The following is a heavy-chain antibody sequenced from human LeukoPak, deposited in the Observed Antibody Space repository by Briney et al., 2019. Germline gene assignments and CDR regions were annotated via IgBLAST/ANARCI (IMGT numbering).Heavy chain of an antibody. V-gene: IGHV4-61*09. CDR3: ARDGDYYDTSGYTLDN. J-gene: IGHJ4*02. Sequence: SETLSLTCTVSGGSISSGMYYWSWIRQPAGKGLEWIGHIYTSGSTNYNPSLKSRVTISVDTSKNQFSLKLSSVTAADTAMYYCARDGDYYDTSGYTLDNWGQGTLVTVSS. CDR1: GGSISSGMYY. CDR2: IYTSGST. D-gene: IGHD3-22*01.